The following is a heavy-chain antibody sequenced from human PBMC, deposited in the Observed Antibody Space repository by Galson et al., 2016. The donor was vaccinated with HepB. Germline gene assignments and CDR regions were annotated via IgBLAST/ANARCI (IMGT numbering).Heavy chain of an antibody. J-gene: IGHJ3*01. CDR1: GFTFRSYA. Sequence: SLRLSCAASGFTFRSYAMTWVRQAPGKGLEWVSEISNSGGRTYYADSVKGRFTISRDNSKNTLSLQMNSLRAEDTAVYYCAKDPNYYDSSGYIWGAFDFWGQGTMVTVSS. CDR3: AKDPNYYDSSGYIWGAFDF. D-gene: IGHD3-22*01. CDR2: ISNSGGRT. V-gene: IGHV3-23*01.